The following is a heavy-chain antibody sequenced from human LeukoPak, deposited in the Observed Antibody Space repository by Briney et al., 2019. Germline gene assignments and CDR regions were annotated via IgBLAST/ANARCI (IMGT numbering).Heavy chain of an antibody. CDR1: GGSISSGGYC. D-gene: IGHD3-3*01. CDR3: ARSRIDTIFGVVRTSDSYYFDY. CDR2: IYYSGST. J-gene: IGHJ4*02. Sequence: ETSQTLSLTCTVSGGSISSGGYCWSWIRQHPGKGLEWIGYIYYSGSTYYNPSLKSRVTIPVDTSKNQFSLKLSSVTAADTAVYYCARSRIDTIFGVVRTSDSYYFDYWGQGTLVTVSS. V-gene: IGHV4-31*03.